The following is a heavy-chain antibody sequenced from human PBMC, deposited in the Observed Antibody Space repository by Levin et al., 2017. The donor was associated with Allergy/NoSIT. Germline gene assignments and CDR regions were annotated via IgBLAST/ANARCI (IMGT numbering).Heavy chain of an antibody. CDR3: ARAKYSSSWYP. CDR2: IYYSGST. CDR1: GGSISSGGYY. J-gene: IGHJ5*02. V-gene: IGHV4-31*03. D-gene: IGHD6-13*01. Sequence: LRLSCTVSGGSISSGGYYWSWIRQHPGKGLEWIGYIYYSGSTYYNPSLKSRVTISVDTSKNQFSLKLSSVTAADTAVYYCARAKYSSSWYPWGQGTLVTVSS.